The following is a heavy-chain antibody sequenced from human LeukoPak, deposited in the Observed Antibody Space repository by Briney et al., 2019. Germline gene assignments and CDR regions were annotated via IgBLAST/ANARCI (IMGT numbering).Heavy chain of an antibody. D-gene: IGHD3-10*01. CDR2: IYTSGST. V-gene: IGHV4-61*02. Sequence: PSETLSLTCTVSGGSISSGSYYWSWIRQPAGKGLEWIGRIYTSGSTNYNPSLKSRVTISVDTSKNQFSLKLSSVTAADTAVYYCARVQGSGSYYFDYWGQGTLVTVSS. CDR1: GGSISSGSYY. J-gene: IGHJ4*02. CDR3: ARVQGSGSYYFDY.